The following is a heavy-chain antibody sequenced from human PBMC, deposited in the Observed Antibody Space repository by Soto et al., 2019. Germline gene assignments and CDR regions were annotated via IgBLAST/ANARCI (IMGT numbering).Heavy chain of an antibody. D-gene: IGHD2-15*01. CDR2: INPNSGGT. J-gene: IGHJ6*03. V-gene: IGHV1-2*04. CDR1: GYTFTGYY. CDR3: ARYGELLLLGGNRWYYMDV. Sequence: ASVKVSCKASGYTFTGYYMHWVRQAPGQGLEWMGWINPNSGGTNYAQKFQGWVTMTRDTSISTAYMELSRLRSDDTAVYYCARYGELLLLGGNRWYYMDVWGKGTTVTVSS.